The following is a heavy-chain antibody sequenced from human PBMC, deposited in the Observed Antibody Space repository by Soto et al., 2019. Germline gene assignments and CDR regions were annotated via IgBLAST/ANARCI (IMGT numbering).Heavy chain of an antibody. V-gene: IGHV4-39*07. Sequence: SETLSLTCTVSGGSISSSSYYWGWIRQPPGKGLEWIGSIYYSGSTYYNPSLKSRVTISVDTSKNQFSLKLSSVTAADTAVYYCARSTAAAGTSIHRVSGSYGMDVWGQGTTVTVSS. J-gene: IGHJ6*02. D-gene: IGHD6-13*01. CDR1: GGSISSSSYY. CDR2: IYYSGST. CDR3: ARSTAAAGTSIHRVSGSYGMDV.